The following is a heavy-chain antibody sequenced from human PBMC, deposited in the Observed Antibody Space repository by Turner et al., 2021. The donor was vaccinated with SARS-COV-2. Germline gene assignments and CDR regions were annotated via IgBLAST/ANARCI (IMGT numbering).Heavy chain of an antibody. Sequence: QVQLVESGGGVVQPGRSLRLSCAASGFTFSTYAMHWVRQAPGKGLEWVVVISSDGTNKYNADSVKGRFTISRDNSKNTLYLQMNSLRTEDTAVYYCAKVVSPYCSGGSCYSSPADYWGQGTLVTVSS. D-gene: IGHD2-15*01. CDR3: AKVVSPYCSGGSCYSSPADY. V-gene: IGHV3-30-3*01. J-gene: IGHJ4*02. CDR1: GFTFSTYA. CDR2: ISSDGTNK.